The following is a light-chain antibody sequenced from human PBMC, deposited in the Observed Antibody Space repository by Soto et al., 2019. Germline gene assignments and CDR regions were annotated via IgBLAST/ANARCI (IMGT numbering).Light chain of an antibody. CDR2: GVS. J-gene: IGKJ2*01. V-gene: IGKV3-15*01. CDR1: QSVSSK. CDR3: QQYNNWPHT. Sequence: EIAMTQSPATLSVSPGERATLSCRASQSVSSKLAWFQQKPGQAPSLLIYGVSTRATGVPVRSSGSGSGTEFTLTINSLQSEDFAVYYCQQYNNWPHTFGQGTKVDIK.